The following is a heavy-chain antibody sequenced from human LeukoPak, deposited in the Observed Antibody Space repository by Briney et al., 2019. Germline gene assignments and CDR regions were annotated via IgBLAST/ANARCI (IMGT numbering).Heavy chain of an antibody. CDR1: GYTFTSYA. D-gene: IGHD1-1*01. V-gene: IGHV1-3*01. CDR3: AGGTTGTTGNY. Sequence: ASVTASCKASGYTFTSYAMHWVRQAPGQRLEWMGWINAGNGNTKYSQKFQGRVTITRDTSASTAYMELSSLRSEDTAVYYCAGGTTGTTGNYWGQGTLVTVSS. J-gene: IGHJ4*02. CDR2: INAGNGNT.